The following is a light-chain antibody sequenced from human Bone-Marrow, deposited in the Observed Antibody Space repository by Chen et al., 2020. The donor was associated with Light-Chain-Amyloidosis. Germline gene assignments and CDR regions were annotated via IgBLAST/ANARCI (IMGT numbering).Light chain of an antibody. V-gene: IGLV3-21*02. J-gene: IGLJ3*02. Sequence: SYVLTQPSSVSVAPGQTATIACGGNNIGSTSVHWYQQTPGQAPLLVVYDDSDRPSGIPERLSGSNYGNTATLTISRVEAEDEADYYCQVWDRSSDRPVFGGGTKLTVL. CDR3: QVWDRSSDRPV. CDR1: NIGSTS. CDR2: DDS.